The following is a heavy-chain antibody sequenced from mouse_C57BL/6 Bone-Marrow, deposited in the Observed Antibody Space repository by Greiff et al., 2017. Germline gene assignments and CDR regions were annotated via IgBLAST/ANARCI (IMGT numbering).Heavy chain of an antibody. CDR1: GYTFTSYW. D-gene: IGHD1-1*01. J-gene: IGHJ1*03. CDR2: IHPNSGST. CDR3: ARRVVVAKDWYFDG. V-gene: IGHV1-64*01. Sequence: QVQLQQPGAELVKPGASVKLSCKASGYTFTSYWMHWVKQRPGQGLEWIGMIHPNSGSTNYNEKFKSKATLTVDKSSSTAYMQLSSLTSEDSAVYYCARRVVVAKDWYFDGWGTGTTVTVSS.